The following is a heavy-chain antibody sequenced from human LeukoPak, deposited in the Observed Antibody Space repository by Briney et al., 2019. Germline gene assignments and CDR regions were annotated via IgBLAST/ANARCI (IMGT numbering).Heavy chain of an antibody. CDR1: GFTFSSYG. CDR2: ISYDGSNK. D-gene: IGHD4-23*01. V-gene: IGHV3-30*18. J-gene: IGHJ4*02. CDR3: AKDLNGGADY. Sequence: PGGSLRLSCAASGFTFSSYGMHWVRQAPGKGLEWVAVISYDGSNKYYADSMKGRFTISRDNSENTLYLQMNSLRAEDTAVYYCAKDLNGGADYWGQGTLVTVSS.